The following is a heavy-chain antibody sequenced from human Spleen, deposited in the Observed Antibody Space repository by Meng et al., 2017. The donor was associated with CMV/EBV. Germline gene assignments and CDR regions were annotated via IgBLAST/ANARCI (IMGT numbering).Heavy chain of an antibody. J-gene: IGHJ2*01. CDR1: GGSRSRGNW. CDR2: IYYSGST. Sequence: QGRGPGLVKASEARSLPCVDSGGSRSRGNWWNWVRQPPGKGLEYMGYIYYSGSTSYTPSLKSRVIISVDTSKNQFSLRLNSVTAADTAVYYCASLYGDSSVWYLDLWGRGTLVTVSS. D-gene: IGHD4-17*01. CDR3: ASLYGDSSVWYLDL. V-gene: IGHV4-4*02.